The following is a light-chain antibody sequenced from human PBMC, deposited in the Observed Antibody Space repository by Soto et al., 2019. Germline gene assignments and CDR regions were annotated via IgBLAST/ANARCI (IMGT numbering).Light chain of an antibody. CDR2: GAS. V-gene: IGKV3D-11*02. Sequence: EIVLTHSPATLSLSPGDRSSLSCKASQSVHNFLALYQQKPGQAPRLLIYGASTRAAGIPARFSGSGSGKDSALNVSSLEPEDFAVYCCRQSRNWHLNFAQGTRLELK. CDR3: RQSRNWHLN. J-gene: IGKJ5*01. CDR1: QSVHNF.